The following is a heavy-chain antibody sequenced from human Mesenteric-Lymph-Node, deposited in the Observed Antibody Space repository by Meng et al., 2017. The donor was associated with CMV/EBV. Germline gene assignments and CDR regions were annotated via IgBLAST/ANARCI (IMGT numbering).Heavy chain of an antibody. D-gene: IGHD1-26*01. CDR1: GFTFDDYA. J-gene: IGHJ4*02. CDR3: AKAWRAQWELIDY. Sequence: GGSLRLSCAASGFTFDDYAMLWVRQAPGKGLEWVSLISGDGGNTYYADSMRGRFTVSRDNSKNSLYLQINSPKTEDTAFYYCAKAWRAQWELIDYWGQGTLVTVSS. CDR2: ISGDGGNT. V-gene: IGHV3-43D*03.